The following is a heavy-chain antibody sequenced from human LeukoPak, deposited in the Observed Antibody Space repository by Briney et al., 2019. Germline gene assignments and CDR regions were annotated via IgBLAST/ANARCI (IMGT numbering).Heavy chain of an antibody. CDR3: ARRLYFDFWSGYYFDP. D-gene: IGHD3-3*01. CDR2: IYYSGST. J-gene: IGHJ5*02. V-gene: IGHV4-39*01. Sequence: SETLSLTCTVSGGSLSSSSYYWGWLRQPPGKGLEWIGRIYYSGSTYYNPSLKSRVAISVDTSKNQFSLKLSSVTAADTAVYYCARRLYFDFWSGYYFDPWGQGTLVTVSS. CDR1: GGSLSSSSYY.